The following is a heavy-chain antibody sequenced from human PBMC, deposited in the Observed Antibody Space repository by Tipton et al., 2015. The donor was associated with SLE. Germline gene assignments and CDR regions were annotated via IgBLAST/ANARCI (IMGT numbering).Heavy chain of an antibody. D-gene: IGHD6-13*01. CDR2: IRYDGSNK. CDR1: GFTFSSYG. J-gene: IGHJ4*02. CDR3: ARDLSSSNLFDY. Sequence: SLRLSCAASGFTFSSYGMHWVRQAPGKGLEWVAFIRYDGSNKYYADSVKGRFTISRDNSKNTLYLQMNSLRAEDTAVYYCARDLSSSNLFDYWGQGTLVTVSS. V-gene: IGHV3-30*02.